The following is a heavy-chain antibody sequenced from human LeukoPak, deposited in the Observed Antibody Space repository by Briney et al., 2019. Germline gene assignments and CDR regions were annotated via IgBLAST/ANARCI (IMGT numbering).Heavy chain of an antibody. J-gene: IGHJ4*02. D-gene: IGHD3-22*01. CDR3: ARAESSGYCSGDFDY. Sequence: SQTLSLTCTVSVGSISSGGYHWSWIRQPPGKGLEWIGYIYYSGSTYYNPSLKSRDTISVDTSKNQLSLMLSSVTAAGTAVYDWARAESSGYCSGDFDYWGEGTLVTVS. CDR2: IYYSGST. CDR1: VGSISSGGYH. V-gene: IGHV4-31*03.